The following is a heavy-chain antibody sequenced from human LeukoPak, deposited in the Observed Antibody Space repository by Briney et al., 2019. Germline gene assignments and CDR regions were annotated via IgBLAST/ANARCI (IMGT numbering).Heavy chain of an antibody. D-gene: IGHD6-19*01. CDR2: IYYSGST. V-gene: IGHV4-39*07. J-gene: IGHJ5*02. CDR1: GGSISSSSYY. Sequence: SETLSLTCTVSGGSISSSSYYWGWIRQPPGKGLECIGSIYYSGSTYYNPSLKSRVTISVDTPKNQFSLKLSSVTAADTAVYYCARKWLVRACWFDPWGQGTLVTVSS. CDR3: ARKWLVRACWFDP.